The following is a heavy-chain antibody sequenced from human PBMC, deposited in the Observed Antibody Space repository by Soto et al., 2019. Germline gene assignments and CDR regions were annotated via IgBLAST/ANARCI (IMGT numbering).Heavy chain of an antibody. CDR2: ISSSSSTI. D-gene: IGHD2-21*02. Sequence: PVGSLRLSCAVSGFTFRSYSMNWVRQAPGKGLEWVSYISSSSSTIYYADSVKGRFTISRDNAKNSLCLQMNSLGDEDTAVYYCARVGVTAIYYYGMDVWGQGTTVTVSS. V-gene: IGHV3-48*02. J-gene: IGHJ6*02. CDR3: ARVGVTAIYYYGMDV. CDR1: GFTFRSYS.